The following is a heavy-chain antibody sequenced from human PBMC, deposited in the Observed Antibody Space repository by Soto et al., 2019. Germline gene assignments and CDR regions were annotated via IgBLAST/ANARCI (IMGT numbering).Heavy chain of an antibody. V-gene: IGHV1-8*01. CDR3: ARVAIVSYYYDSSGYYVY. D-gene: IGHD3-22*01. CDR2: MNPNSGNT. Sequence: ASVKVSCKASGYTFTSYDINWVRQATGQGLEWMGWMNPNSGNTGYAQKFQGRVTMTRNTSISTAYMELSSLRSEDTAVYYCARVAIVSYYYDSSGYYVYWGQGTLVTVSS. CDR1: GYTFTSYD. J-gene: IGHJ4*02.